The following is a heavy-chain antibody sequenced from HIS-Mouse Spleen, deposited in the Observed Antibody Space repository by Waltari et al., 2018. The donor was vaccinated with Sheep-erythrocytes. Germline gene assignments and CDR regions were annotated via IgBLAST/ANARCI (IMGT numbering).Heavy chain of an antibody. CDR2: IYYSGST. CDR3: ARHKDTAMVHFDY. Sequence: QLQLQESGPGLVKPSETLSLTCTVSGCSISRSSYYWGWIRQPPGKGLEWIGSIYYSGSTYYNPSLKSRVTISVDTSKNQFSLKLSSVTAADTAVYYCARHKDTAMVHFDYWGQGTLVTVSS. J-gene: IGHJ4*02. V-gene: IGHV4-39*01. CDR1: GCSISRSSYY. D-gene: IGHD5-18*01.